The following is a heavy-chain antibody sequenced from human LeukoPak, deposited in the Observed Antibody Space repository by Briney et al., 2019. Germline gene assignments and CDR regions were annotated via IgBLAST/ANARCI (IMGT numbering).Heavy chain of an antibody. D-gene: IGHD6-19*01. CDR1: AFTFSNYW. J-gene: IGHJ4*02. Sequence: QTGRSLRLSCAPSAFTFSNYWMNWVSQAPGKGLEWVASIQRDGSEKYYVGSVKGRFTISRDHAKNSLYLQMNSLRAEETAVYYCARQGYSSGKWGQGTLVTVSS. V-gene: IGHV3-7*01. CDR3: ARQGYSSGK. CDR2: IQRDGSEK.